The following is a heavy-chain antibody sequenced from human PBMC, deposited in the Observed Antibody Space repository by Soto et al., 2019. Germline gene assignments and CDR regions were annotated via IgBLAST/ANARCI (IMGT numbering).Heavy chain of an antibody. V-gene: IGHV3-33*01. D-gene: IGHD3-10*01. CDR1: GFTFSSYG. Sequence: QVQLVESGGGVVQPGRSLRLSCAASGFTFSSYGMHWVRQAPGKGLEWVAVIWYDGSNKYYADSVKGRFTISRDNSKNTLYLQMNSLRAEDTAVYYCARDSGYYYGLGSPLDYWGQGTLVTVSS. CDR3: ARDSGYYYGLGSPLDY. CDR2: IWYDGSNK. J-gene: IGHJ4*02.